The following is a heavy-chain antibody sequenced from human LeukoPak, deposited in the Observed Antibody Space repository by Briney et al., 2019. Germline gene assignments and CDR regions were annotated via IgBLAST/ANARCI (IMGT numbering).Heavy chain of an antibody. Sequence: SVKVSCKASGGTFSSYAISWVRQAPGQGLEWMGRIIPIFGTANYAQKFQGRVTITTDESTSTAYMELSSLRSEDTAVYYCASSPPLGYCSSTSCPVGALDIWGQGTMVTVSS. D-gene: IGHD2-2*01. CDR2: IIPIFGTA. CDR3: ASSPPLGYCSSTSCPVGALDI. V-gene: IGHV1-69*05. J-gene: IGHJ3*02. CDR1: GGTFSSYA.